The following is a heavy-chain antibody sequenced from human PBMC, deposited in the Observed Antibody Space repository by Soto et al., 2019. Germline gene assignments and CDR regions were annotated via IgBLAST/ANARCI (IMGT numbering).Heavy chain of an antibody. J-gene: IGHJ5*02. CDR2: IFSNDEK. CDR1: GFSLSNARMG. V-gene: IGHV2-26*01. CDR3: SRILVGEPAGAIDP. D-gene: IGHD2-15*01. Sequence: QVTLKESGPVLVKPTETLTLTCTVSGFSLSNARMGVSWIRQPPVKALEWLAHIFSNDEKSYSTSLKSRLTISKDTSKSQVVLTMTNMDPVDTATYYWSRILVGEPAGAIDPLGQGTLVTVSS.